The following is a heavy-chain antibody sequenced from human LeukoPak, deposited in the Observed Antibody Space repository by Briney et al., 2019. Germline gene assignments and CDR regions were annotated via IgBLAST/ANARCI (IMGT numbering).Heavy chain of an antibody. J-gene: IGHJ4*02. V-gene: IGHV3-7*01. CDR2: IKQDGSQQ. CDR1: GFTFSNYW. Sequence: GGSLRLSCAASGFTFSNYWMNWVRQAPGRGLEWVASIKQDGSQQYYLASVRGQFTISRDNAKNSLYLQMNSLRAEDTAVYYCARPGVPWGFDYWGQGTLVTVSS. D-gene: IGHD7-27*01. CDR3: ARPGVPWGFDY.